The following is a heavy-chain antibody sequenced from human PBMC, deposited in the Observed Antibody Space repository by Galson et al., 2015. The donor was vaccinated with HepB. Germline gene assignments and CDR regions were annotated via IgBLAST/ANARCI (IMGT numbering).Heavy chain of an antibody. Sequence: ETLSLTCAVYGGSFSGYYWSWIRQPPGKGLEWIGYIYYSGSTNYNPSLKSRVTISVDTSKNQFSLKLSSVTAADTAVYYCARGSPPDGDHFDYWGQGTLVTVSS. D-gene: IGHD4-17*01. CDR3: ARGSPPDGDHFDY. CDR1: GGSFSGYY. V-gene: IGHV4-59*08. J-gene: IGHJ4*02. CDR2: IYYSGST.